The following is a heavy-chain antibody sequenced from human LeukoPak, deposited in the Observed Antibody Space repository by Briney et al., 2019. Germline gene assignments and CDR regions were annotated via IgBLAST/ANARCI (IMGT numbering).Heavy chain of an antibody. J-gene: IGHJ4*02. CDR2: ISYDGSNK. V-gene: IGHV3-30-3*01. CDR3: ARLKGATDFDY. D-gene: IGHD1-26*01. Sequence: GRSLRLSCAASGFTFSSYAMHWVRQAPGKGLEWVAVISYDGSNKYYADSVKGRFTISRDNSKNTLYLQMNSLRAEDTAVYYCARLKGATDFDYWGQGTLVTVSS. CDR1: GFTFSSYA.